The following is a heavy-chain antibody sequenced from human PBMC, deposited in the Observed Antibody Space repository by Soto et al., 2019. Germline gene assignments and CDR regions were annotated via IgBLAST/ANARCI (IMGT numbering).Heavy chain of an antibody. CDR1: GYTFTSYA. V-gene: IGHV1-3*01. J-gene: IGHJ4*02. CDR3: ARSIVVVTALDY. CDR2: INAGNGNT. Sequence: QVQLVQSGAEVKKPGASVKVSCKASGYTFTSYAMHWVRQAPGQRLEWMGWINAGNGNTKYSQKFQGRVTITRDRSASTAYMALSSLRSEDTAVYYCARSIVVVTALDYWGQGTLVTVSS. D-gene: IGHD2-21*02.